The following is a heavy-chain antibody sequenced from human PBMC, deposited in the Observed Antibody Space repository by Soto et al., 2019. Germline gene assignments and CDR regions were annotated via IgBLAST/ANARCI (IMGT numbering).Heavy chain of an antibody. D-gene: IGHD2-15*01. CDR3: TTEGPGYCSGGSCQAFDY. CDR1: GFTFSYAW. CDR2: IKSKTDGETT. J-gene: IGHJ4*02. Sequence: GGSLRLSCAASGFTFSYAWMSWVRQAPGKGLEWVGRIKSKTDGETTDYAAPVKGRFTISRDDSKNTLYLQMNSLKTEDTAVYYCTTEGPGYCSGGSCQAFDYWRPGTLVTVSS. V-gene: IGHV3-15*01.